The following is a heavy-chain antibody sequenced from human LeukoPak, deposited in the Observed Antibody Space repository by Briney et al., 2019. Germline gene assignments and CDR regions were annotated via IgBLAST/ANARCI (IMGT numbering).Heavy chain of an antibody. CDR3: AKDLSGYPLGY. CDR1: GFTFSSYA. V-gene: IGHV3-23*01. D-gene: IGHD3-22*01. J-gene: IGHJ4*02. Sequence: GGSLRLSCAASGFTFSSYAMSWVRQAPGKGLEWVSAISGSGGSTYYADSVKGRFTISRDNSKNTLCLQMNSLRAEDTAVYYCAKDLSGYPLGYWGQGTLVTVSS. CDR2: ISGSGGST.